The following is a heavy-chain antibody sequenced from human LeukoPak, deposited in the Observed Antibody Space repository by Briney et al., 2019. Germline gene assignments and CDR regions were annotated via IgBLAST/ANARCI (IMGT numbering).Heavy chain of an antibody. Sequence: GGSLRLSCAASGFTFSTYGMTWVRKAPGKGLEWVSGITGSSTWTYYGDSVRGRFTISRDNSKNTLHLQMNNLTADDTAIYYCARELVSLGTGYFDLWGRGTLVTVSS. J-gene: IGHJ2*01. CDR3: ARELVSLGTGYFDL. CDR1: GFTFSTYG. V-gene: IGHV3-23*01. CDR2: ITGSSTWT. D-gene: IGHD7-27*01.